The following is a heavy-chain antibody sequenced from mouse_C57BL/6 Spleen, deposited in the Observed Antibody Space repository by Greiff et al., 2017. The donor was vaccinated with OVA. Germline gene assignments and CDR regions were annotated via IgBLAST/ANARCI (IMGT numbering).Heavy chain of an antibody. CDR1: GFSLTSYG. CDR2: IWSGGST. CDR3: SKGGFYYYGSSYGYFDV. V-gene: IGHV2-5*01. J-gene: IGHJ1*03. Sequence: QVQLQQSGPGLVQPSQSLSITCTVSGFSLTSYGVHWVRQSPGKGLEWLGVIWSGGSTDYNAAFMSRLSITKDNPKSHVFFKMNSLQANDTAIYYCSKGGFYYYGSSYGYFDVWGTGTTVTVSS. D-gene: IGHD1-1*01.